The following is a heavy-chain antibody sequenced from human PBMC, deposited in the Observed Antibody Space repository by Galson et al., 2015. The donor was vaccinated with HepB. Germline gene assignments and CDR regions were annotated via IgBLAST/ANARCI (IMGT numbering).Heavy chain of an antibody. CDR2: FDAEDGET. CDR3: ATRLLWFGEPGFFDP. CDR1: GYTLTELS. J-gene: IGHJ5*02. D-gene: IGHD3-10*01. V-gene: IGHV1-24*01. Sequence: SVKVSCKVSGYTLTELSMRWVRQAPGKGLEWMGGFDAEDGETIYAQKFQGRVTKTEDTSTDTAYMELSSLRSEDTAVYYCATRLLWFGEPGFFDPWGQGTLVTVSS.